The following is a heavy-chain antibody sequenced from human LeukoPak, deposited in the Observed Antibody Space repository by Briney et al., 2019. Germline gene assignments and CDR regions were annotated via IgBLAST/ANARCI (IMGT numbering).Heavy chain of an antibody. CDR2: IYYSGST. CDR3: AKGYCRGNSCYDDRGAFDY. V-gene: IGHV4-39*01. Sequence: SETLSLTCTVSGGSISSSSYYWGWIRQPPGKGLEWIGSIYYSGSTYYNPSLKSRVTISVDTSKNQFSLKLSSVTAADTAVYYCAKGYCRGNSCYDDRGAFDYWGQGTLVTVSS. CDR1: GGSISSSSYY. J-gene: IGHJ4*02. D-gene: IGHD2-2*01.